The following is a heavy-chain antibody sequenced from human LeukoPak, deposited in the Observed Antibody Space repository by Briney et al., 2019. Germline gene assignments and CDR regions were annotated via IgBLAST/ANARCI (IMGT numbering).Heavy chain of an antibody. J-gene: IGHJ4*02. CDR3: AKGGSGWYVFNFDY. CDR2: ISGSGGST. V-gene: IGHV3-23*01. Sequence: GGSLRLSCAASGFTFSSYAMSWVRQAAGKGLEWVSAISGSGGSTYYADSVKGRFTISRDNSKNTLYLQMNSLRAEDTAVYYCAKGGSGWYVFNFDYWGQGTLVTVSS. D-gene: IGHD6-19*01. CDR1: GFTFSSYA.